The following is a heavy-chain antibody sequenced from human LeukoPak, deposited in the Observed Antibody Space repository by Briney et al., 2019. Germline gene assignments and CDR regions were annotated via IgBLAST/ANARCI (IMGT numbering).Heavy chain of an antibody. CDR2: ISNDGSRK. V-gene: IGHV3-30*03. J-gene: IGHJ4*02. CDR3: ARDRAWNYFDY. Sequence: GGSLRLSCAPSGFTFSRHGMHWVRQAPGKGLEWVAIISNDGSRKYYAHSVEGRFTISRDNSKNTLYLQMDSLRAEDTAVYYCARDRAWNYFDYWGQGTLVTISS. D-gene: IGHD3-3*01. CDR1: GFTFSRHG.